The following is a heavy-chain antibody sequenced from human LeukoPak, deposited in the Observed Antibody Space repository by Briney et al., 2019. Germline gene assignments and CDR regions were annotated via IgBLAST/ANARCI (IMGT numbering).Heavy chain of an antibody. Sequence: GGSLRLSCAASESTFTSYAVSWVRQAPGKGLEWASAVSGSGGSTYYADSVKGRFTVSRDNSKNTLYLLMNSLRADDTAIYYCAKDIGNYNWHFDFWGRGTLVTVSS. CDR2: VSGSGGST. CDR1: ESTFTSYA. J-gene: IGHJ2*01. D-gene: IGHD4-11*01. CDR3: AKDIGNYNWHFDF. V-gene: IGHV3-23*01.